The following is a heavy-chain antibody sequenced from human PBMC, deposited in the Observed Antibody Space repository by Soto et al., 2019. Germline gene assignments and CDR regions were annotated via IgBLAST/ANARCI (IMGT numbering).Heavy chain of an antibody. CDR2: IDSSGSGI. CDR3: AREELNCGGDCFVY. Sequence: GGSLRLSCVASGFTFSDYEMNWVRQAPGKGLEWVSYIDSSGSGIYYADSMKGRFTTFRDNAKNSLYLQMNSPRGEDTAVYYCAREELNCGGDCFVYWGQGTPVTVSS. J-gene: IGHJ4*02. V-gene: IGHV3-48*03. D-gene: IGHD2-21*01. CDR1: GFTFSDYE.